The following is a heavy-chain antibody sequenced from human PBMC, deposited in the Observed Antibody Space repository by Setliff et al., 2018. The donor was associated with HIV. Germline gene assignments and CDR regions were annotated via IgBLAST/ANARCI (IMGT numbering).Heavy chain of an antibody. CDR3: ARGPLDSSGYRSDAFDI. Sequence: SLTCAVYVGSFSGYYWSWIRQPPGKGLEWIGEISHSGRTNYNPSLKSRVTIPVDTSKNQFSLKLSSVTAADTAVYYCARGPLDSSGYRSDAFDIWGQGTMVTVSS. J-gene: IGHJ3*02. D-gene: IGHD3-22*01. CDR2: ISHSGRT. CDR1: VGSFSGYY. V-gene: IGHV4-34*01.